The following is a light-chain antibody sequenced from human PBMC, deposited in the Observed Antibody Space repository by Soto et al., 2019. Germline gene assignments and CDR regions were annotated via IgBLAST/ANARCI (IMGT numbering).Light chain of an antibody. Sequence: QSVLTQPASVSGSPGQSITISCTGTSSDVGGYNYVSWYQQHPGKAPKLMIYDVGDRPSGVSNRFSGSKSGNTAFLTISGLQAEDEADYYCSSYTRSSTLVFGGGTKLTVL. J-gene: IGLJ2*01. V-gene: IGLV2-14*01. CDR1: SSDVGGYNY. CDR2: DVG. CDR3: SSYTRSSTLV.